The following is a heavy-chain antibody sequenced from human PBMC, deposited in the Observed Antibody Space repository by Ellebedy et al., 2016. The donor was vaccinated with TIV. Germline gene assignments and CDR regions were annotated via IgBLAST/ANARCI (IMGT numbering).Heavy chain of an antibody. J-gene: IGHJ4*02. CDR3: ARIKRIGGVLRYYFDY. CDR2: IIPIFGTA. CDR1: GGTFSSYA. D-gene: IGHD2-8*02. V-gene: IGHV1-69*13. Sequence: AASVKVSCKASGGTFSSYAISWVRQAPGQGLEWMGGIIPIFGTANYAQKFQGRVTITADESTSTAYMELSSLRSEDTAVYYCARIKRIGGVLRYYFDYWGQGTLVTVSS.